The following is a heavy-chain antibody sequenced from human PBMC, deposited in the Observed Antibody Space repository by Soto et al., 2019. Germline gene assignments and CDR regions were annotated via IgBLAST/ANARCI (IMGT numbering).Heavy chain of an antibody. Sequence: GGSLRLSCAASGFRFSSFWINWLRQAPGKGLEWVANIKQDGSEKKYVDSVKGRFTISRDSAKNSLYLQMNSLRVEDTAVYYCARDGGYSGYDFFDFWGPGALVTVSS. CDR1: GFRFSSFW. D-gene: IGHD5-12*01. CDR2: IKQDGSEK. CDR3: ARDGGYSGYDFFDF. V-gene: IGHV3-7*01. J-gene: IGHJ4*02.